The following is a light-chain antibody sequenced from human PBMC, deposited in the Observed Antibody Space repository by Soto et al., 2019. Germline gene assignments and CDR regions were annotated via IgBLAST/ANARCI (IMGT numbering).Light chain of an antibody. J-gene: IGLJ2*01. V-gene: IGLV4-69*01. CDR3: QTWGTDIKGV. Sequence: QSMLTQSPSASASLGASVKLTCTLSSGHSSYAIAWHQQQPEKGPRYLMKLNSDGSHTKGDGIPDRFSGSSSGAERYLTISSLQSEDEADYYCQTWGTDIKGVFGGGTKVTVL. CDR2: LNSDGSH. CDR1: SGHSSYA.